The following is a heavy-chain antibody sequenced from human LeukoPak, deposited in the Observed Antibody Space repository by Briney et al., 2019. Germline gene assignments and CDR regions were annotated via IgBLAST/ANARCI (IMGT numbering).Heavy chain of an antibody. V-gene: IGHV3-30*02. CDR3: AKGDLPAVYDS. CDR1: GFTLSTYW. J-gene: IGHJ5*01. Sequence: PGGSLRLSCAASGFTLSTYWMSWVRQAAGKGRGWVAFMQYDGRNKYYADSVKGRFTISRDNSKNTRYLQTDSLRAEDTAVYYCAKGDLPAVYDSWGQGTLVTVSS. CDR2: MQYDGRNK. D-gene: IGHD2-2*01.